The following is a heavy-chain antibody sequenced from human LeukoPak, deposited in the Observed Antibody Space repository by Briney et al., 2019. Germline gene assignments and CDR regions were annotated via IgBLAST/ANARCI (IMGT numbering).Heavy chain of an antibody. D-gene: IGHD3-3*01. J-gene: IGHJ4*02. CDR1: GFTFRNYA. CDR2: ISSNGGST. Sequence: GGSLRLSCSAYGFTFRNYAMHWVRQAPGKGLEYVSAISSNGGSTYYTDSVKGRFTISRDNSKNTLYLQMTSLRAEDTAVYFCVKDPYDFWSLYYFDYWGQGTLVTVSS. CDR3: VKDPYDFWSLYYFDY. V-gene: IGHV3-64D*09.